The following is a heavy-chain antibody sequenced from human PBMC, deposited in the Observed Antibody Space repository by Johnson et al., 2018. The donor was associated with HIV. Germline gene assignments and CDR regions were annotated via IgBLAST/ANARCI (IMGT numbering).Heavy chain of an antibody. V-gene: IGHV3-15*01. Sequence: VQLVESGGGLVKPGGSLRLSCAASGFTFSNAWMSWVRQAPGKGLEWVGRIKSKTDGGTTDYAAPVKGRFTISRDDSKNTLYLQMNSLKTEDTAVYYCTTDWYRSSWYGALDAFDIWGQGTMVTVSS. CDR3: TTDWYRSSWYGALDAFDI. J-gene: IGHJ3*02. CDR1: GFTFSNAW. CDR2: IKSKTDGGTT. D-gene: IGHD6-13*01.